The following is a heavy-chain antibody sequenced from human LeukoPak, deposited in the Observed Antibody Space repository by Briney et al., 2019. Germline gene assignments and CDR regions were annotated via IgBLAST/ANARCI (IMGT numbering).Heavy chain of an antibody. V-gene: IGHV4-61*02. Sequence: SQTLSLTCTVSGGSISSGTYYWSWIRQPAEKGLECIGRVHTSGTTNYNPSLKSRVTISVDTSKNQFSLKLSSVTAADTAVYFCARDWTTLSVPTSNWFDPWGQGTLVTVSS. CDR3: ARDWTTLSVPTSNWFDP. CDR1: GGSISSGTYY. CDR2: VHTSGTT. D-gene: IGHD3/OR15-3a*01. J-gene: IGHJ5*02.